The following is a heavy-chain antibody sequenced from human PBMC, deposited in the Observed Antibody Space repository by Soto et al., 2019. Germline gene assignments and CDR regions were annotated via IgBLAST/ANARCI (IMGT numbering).Heavy chain of an antibody. V-gene: IGHV3-33*01. CDR1: GFTFSSYG. J-gene: IGHJ6*02. D-gene: IGHD5-18*01. Sequence: PGGSLRLSCAASGFTFSSYGMHWVRQVLGKGLEWVAVIWYDGNNKYYADSVKGRFTVSRDNSKNTPYLQMNSLRAEDTAVYYCARLGSGYSVDVWGQGTTVTVSS. CDR2: IWYDGNNK. CDR3: ARLGSGYSVDV.